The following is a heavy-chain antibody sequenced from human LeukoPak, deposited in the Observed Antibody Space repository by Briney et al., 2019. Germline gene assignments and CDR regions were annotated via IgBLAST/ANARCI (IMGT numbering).Heavy chain of an antibody. CDR2: ISSGGSSI. J-gene: IGHJ4*02. Sequence: GGSLRLSCAASGFTFSSYEMNWVRQAPGKALEWISYISSGGSSIYYADSVKGRFTISRDNAKNSLYLRMYSLRAEDTAVYYCARDFRGYDSRLHDYWGQGTLVTVSS. V-gene: IGHV3-48*03. CDR3: ARDFRGYDSRLHDY. CDR1: GFTFSSYE. D-gene: IGHD3-22*01.